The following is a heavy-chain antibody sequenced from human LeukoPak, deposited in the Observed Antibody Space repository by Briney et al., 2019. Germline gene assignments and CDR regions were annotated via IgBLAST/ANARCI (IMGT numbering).Heavy chain of an antibody. CDR3: ARGGSGWYGPDY. Sequence: GGSLRLSCAASGFTFNSYWMTWVRQPPGKGLVWVSRSNRDDSVTNYADSVKGRFTISRDNAKNTLYLQMNSLRVEDTAVYYCARGGSGWYGPDYWGQGTLVTVSS. D-gene: IGHD6-19*01. V-gene: IGHV3-74*01. CDR1: GFTFNSYW. CDR2: SNRDDSVT. J-gene: IGHJ4*02.